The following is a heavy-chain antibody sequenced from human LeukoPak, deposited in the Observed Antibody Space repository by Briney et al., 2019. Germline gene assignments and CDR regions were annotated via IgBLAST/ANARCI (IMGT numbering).Heavy chain of an antibody. CDR1: GFIFNNYA. Sequence: GGSLRLSCAASGFIFNNYAMNWIRQAPGKGLEWVGNIKHDGSEKYYVDSVKGRFTISRDNAKNSVYLHMNSLRAEDTAVYYCARGTHYYNSSGYWDDGGDAFDIWGQGTMVTVSS. CDR3: ARGTHYYNSSGYWDDGGDAFDI. CDR2: IKHDGSEK. D-gene: IGHD3-22*01. V-gene: IGHV3-7*01. J-gene: IGHJ3*02.